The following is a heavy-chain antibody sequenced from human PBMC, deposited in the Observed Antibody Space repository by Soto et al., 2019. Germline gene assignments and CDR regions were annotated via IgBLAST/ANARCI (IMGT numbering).Heavy chain of an antibody. V-gene: IGHV3-15*01. Sequence: EVQLVESGGGLVKPGGSLRLSCAASGFTFSNAWMSWVRQAPGKGLEWVGRIKSKTDGGTTDYAAPVKGRFTISRDDSKNTLYLQMNSRKTEDTAVYYCTTDLWEGFGESWGQGTLVTVSS. CDR2: IKSKTDGGTT. CDR1: GFTFSNAW. D-gene: IGHD3-10*01. CDR3: TTDLWEGFGES. J-gene: IGHJ4*02.